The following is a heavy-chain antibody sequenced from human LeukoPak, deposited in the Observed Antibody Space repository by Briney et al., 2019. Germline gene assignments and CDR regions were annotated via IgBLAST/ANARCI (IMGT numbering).Heavy chain of an antibody. J-gene: IGHJ6*03. CDR1: GGSISSTSYY. Sequence: LSLTCTVSGGSISSTSYYWGWFRQAPGKGLEWLSYISISGNTIYYADSVEGRFSISRDNAESSVYLQMNSLRAEDTAVYYCSRGGGTGVNYYYYQNMDVWGKGTTVTVSS. CDR3: SRGGGTGVNYYYYQNMDV. V-gene: IGHV3-48*03. D-gene: IGHD2-8*01. CDR2: ISISGNTI.